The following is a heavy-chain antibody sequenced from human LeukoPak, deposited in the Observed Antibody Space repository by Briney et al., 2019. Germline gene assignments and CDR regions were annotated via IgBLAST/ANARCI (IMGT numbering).Heavy chain of an antibody. J-gene: IGHJ4*02. CDR3: ARDLADTAMDTDY. V-gene: IGHV1-2*02. CDR1: GYTFTSYG. D-gene: IGHD5-18*01. CDR2: INPNSGGT. Sequence: ASVKVSCKASGYTFTSYGISWVRQAPGQGLEWMGWINPNSGGTNYAQKFQGRVTMTRDTSISTAYMELSRLRSDDTAVYYCARDLADTAMDTDYWGQGTLVTVSS.